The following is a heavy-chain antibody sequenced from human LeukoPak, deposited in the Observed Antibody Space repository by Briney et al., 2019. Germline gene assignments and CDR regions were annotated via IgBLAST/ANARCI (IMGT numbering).Heavy chain of an antibody. CDR2: MNPDGSEA. CDR3: LAGGGY. J-gene: IGHJ4*02. D-gene: IGHD3-10*01. V-gene: IGHV3-7*01. CDR1: GFTFSSYW. Sequence: GGSLRLSCAASGFTFSSYWMNWVRQAPGKGLEWVASMNPDGSEAYYVDSVRGRFTISRDNAMNSLFLQMRNLRADDTAVYYCLAGGGYWGQGTLVSVSS.